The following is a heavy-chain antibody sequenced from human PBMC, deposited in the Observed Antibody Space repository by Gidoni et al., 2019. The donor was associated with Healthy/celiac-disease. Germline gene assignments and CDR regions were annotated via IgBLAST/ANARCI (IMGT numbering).Heavy chain of an antibody. CDR3: ARLDDYGDPRGY. J-gene: IGHJ4*02. V-gene: IGHV1-69*01. D-gene: IGHD4-17*01. CDR2: IIPLFGTS. CDR1: GGTFSSYA. Sequence: QRQLVQSGAEVKKPGSSVTVSYKATGGTFSSYAINWVRLAPGQGLEWMGGIIPLFGTSNYAQKFQGRVTLTADGSTNTAYMELNNLKSEDTAVYYCARLDDYGDPRGYWGQGTLVTVSS.